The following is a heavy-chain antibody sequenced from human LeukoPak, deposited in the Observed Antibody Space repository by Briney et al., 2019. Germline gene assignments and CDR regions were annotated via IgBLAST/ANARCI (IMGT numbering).Heavy chain of an antibody. V-gene: IGHV3-30*03. CDR1: GFTFSSYG. Sequence: GGSLRLSCAASGFTFSSYGMPWVRQAPGKGLEWVAVISYDGSNKYYADSVKGRFTISRDNSKNTLYLQMNSLRAEDTAVYYCARAPYYDFWSGYYGPDYWGQGTLVTVSS. CDR2: ISYDGSNK. D-gene: IGHD3-3*01. CDR3: ARAPYYDFWSGYYGPDY. J-gene: IGHJ4*02.